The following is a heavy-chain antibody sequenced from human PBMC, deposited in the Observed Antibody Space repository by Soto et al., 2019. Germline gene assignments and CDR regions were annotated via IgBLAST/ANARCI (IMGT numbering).Heavy chain of an antibody. CDR1: GFTFSSYG. D-gene: IGHD3-16*01. CDR2: SSATGAGT. J-gene: IGHJ4*02. CDR3: AKGRAARGPGLYYFDY. V-gene: IGHV3-23*01. Sequence: PGGSLRLSCAASGFTFSSYGMTWVRQAPGKGLEWVSFSSATGAGTYYADSVKGRFTISRDNSKNTLYLQMTSLRADDTAVYYCAKGRAARGPGLYYFDYWGQGTLVTVSS.